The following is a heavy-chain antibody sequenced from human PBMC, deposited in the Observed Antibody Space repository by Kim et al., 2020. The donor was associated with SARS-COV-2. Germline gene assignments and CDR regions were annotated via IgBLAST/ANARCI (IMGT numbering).Heavy chain of an antibody. CDR2: T. J-gene: IGHJ4*02. V-gene: IGHV1-46*01. Sequence: TSYAQKFQGRVTMTRDTSTSTVYMELSSLRAADTAVYYCARRRLATPYDYWGQGTLVTVSS. CDR3: ARRRLATPYDY. D-gene: IGHD3-3*02.